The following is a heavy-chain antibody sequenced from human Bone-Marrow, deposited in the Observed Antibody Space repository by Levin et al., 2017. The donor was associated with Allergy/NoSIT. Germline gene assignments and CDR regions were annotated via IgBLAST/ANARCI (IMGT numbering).Heavy chain of an antibody. J-gene: IGHJ3*02. CDR3: ARESRLWTGSYHNDAFNI. V-gene: IGHV4-4*02. Sequence: SETLSLTCSVSGGSIAVDHWLNWVRQVPGMGLEWIGEIYHTGYLFDNPSLRSRVTMSVDTSKNQFSLTLNSVTAADTAVYYCARESRLWTGSYHNDAFNIWGQGTMVTVSS. D-gene: IGHD3/OR15-3a*01. CDR2: IYHTGYL. CDR1: GGSIAVDHW.